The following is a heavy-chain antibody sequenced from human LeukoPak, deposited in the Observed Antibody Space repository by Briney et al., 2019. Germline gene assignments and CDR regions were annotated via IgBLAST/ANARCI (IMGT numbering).Heavy chain of an antibody. CDR1: GFTFSDYY. J-gene: IGHJ4*02. Sequence: TGGSLRLSCAASGFTFSDYYMNWIRQAPGKGLEWVSYISSSGSSIYYADSVKGRFTSSRDNAKNSLYLQMNSLRAEDTAVYYCARGRERETTVPDFWGQGTLVTVSS. V-gene: IGHV3-11*04. D-gene: IGHD4-11*01. CDR3: ARGRERETTVPDF. CDR2: ISSSGSSI.